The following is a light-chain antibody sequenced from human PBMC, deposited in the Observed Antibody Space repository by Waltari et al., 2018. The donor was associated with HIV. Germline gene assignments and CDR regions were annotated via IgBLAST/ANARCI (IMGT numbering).Light chain of an antibody. J-gene: IGKJ4*01. CDR3: QQYYTLRST. CDR2: WAS. V-gene: IGKV4-1*01. CDR1: RTVLYNRNY. Sequence: DIVMTQSPDSLAVSLGARATVTCTSSRTVLYNRNYLAWYQQKPGQAPKLLISWASTRAFGVPDRFRGSGSGTDFSLTISRVQADDVAIYYCQQYYTLRSTFGGGTKIEI.